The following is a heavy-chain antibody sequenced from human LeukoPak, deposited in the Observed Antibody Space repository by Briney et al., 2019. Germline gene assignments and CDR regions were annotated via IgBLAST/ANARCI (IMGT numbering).Heavy chain of an antibody. V-gene: IGHV1-2*06. CDR1: GYTFTGYY. Sequence: ASVQDTCKASGYTFTGYYMHGLGQPPGQGVEWMGRINPNSGGTNYSQKFQGRVTMNRDRYISTANMELSRLRSDDTAVYYCARGATGTTSLDWGQGTLVTVSS. CDR2: INPNSGGT. CDR3: ARGATGTTSLD. D-gene: IGHD1-7*01. J-gene: IGHJ4*02.